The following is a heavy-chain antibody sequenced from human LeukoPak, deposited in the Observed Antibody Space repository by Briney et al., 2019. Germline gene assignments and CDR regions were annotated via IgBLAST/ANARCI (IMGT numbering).Heavy chain of an antibody. CDR1: GFTFSSYA. Sequence: GGSLRLSCAASGFTFSSYAMSWVRQAPGKGLEWVSAISGSGGSTYYADSVKGRFTISRDNSKNTLYLQMNSLRAEDTAVYYCAKGPGYSYGIKMGYFDYWGQGTLVTVSS. CDR3: AKGPGYSYGIKMGYFDY. D-gene: IGHD5-18*01. V-gene: IGHV3-23*01. CDR2: ISGSGGST. J-gene: IGHJ4*02.